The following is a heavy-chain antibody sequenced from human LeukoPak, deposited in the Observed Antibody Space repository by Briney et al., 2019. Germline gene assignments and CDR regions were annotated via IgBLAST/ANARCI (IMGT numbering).Heavy chain of an antibody. V-gene: IGHV3-74*01. CDR1: GFTFSSYW. D-gene: IGHD1-26*01. CDR2: INSDGSST. J-gene: IGHJ6*02. CDR3: ARESGGSYSDYGMDV. Sequence: GGSLRLSCAASGFTFSSYWMHWVRQAPGKGLVGVSRINSDGSSTSYADSVKGRFTISRDNAKNTLYLQMNSLRAEDTAVYYCARESGGSYSDYGMDVWGQGTTVTVSS.